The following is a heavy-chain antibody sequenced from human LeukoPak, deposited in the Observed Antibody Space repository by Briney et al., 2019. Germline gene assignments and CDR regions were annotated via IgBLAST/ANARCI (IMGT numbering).Heavy chain of an antibody. V-gene: IGHV3-11*04. D-gene: IGHD2-2*02. CDR3: ARGDCSSATCYTKDAFDV. CDR2: ISSSGSTI. Sequence: GGSLRLSCAASGFTFSDYYMSWIRQAPGKGLELVSYISSSGSTIYYADSVKGRFTISRDNAKNSLYLQMNSLRAEDTAVYYCARGDCSSATCYTKDAFDVWGQGTMVTVSS. CDR1: GFTFSDYY. J-gene: IGHJ3*01.